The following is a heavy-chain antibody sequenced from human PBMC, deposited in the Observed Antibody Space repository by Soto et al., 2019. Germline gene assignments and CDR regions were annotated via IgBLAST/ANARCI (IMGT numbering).Heavy chain of an antibody. J-gene: IGHJ4*02. V-gene: IGHV2-5*02. CDR1: GFSLTTSGVG. CDR2: IFWDDDE. CDR3: ARILTATGGHFDS. D-gene: IGHD2-8*02. Sequence: SGPTLVNPTQTLTLTCSFSGFSLTTSGVGVGWVRQSPEKALEWLALIFWDDDERYSPSLRSRLTIAKDTSKNQVVLTLTNVEPVDTATYYCARILTATGGHFDSWGQGALVTVSS.